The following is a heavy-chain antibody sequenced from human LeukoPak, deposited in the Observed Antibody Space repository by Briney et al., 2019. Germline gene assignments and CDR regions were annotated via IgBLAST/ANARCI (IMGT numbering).Heavy chain of an antibody. CDR2: ISYDGSNK. J-gene: IGHJ4*02. D-gene: IGHD1-26*01. Sequence: GRSLRLSCAASGFTFSSYAMHWVRQAPGKGLEWVAVISYDGSNKYYADSVKGRFTISRDNSKNTLYLQMNSLRAEDTAVYYCAREGGSYPTFDCWGQGTLVTVSS. V-gene: IGHV3-30*04. CDR3: AREGGSYPTFDC. CDR1: GFTFSSYA.